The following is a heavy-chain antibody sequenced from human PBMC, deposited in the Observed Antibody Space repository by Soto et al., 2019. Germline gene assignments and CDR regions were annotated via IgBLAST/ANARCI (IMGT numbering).Heavy chain of an antibody. J-gene: IGHJ3*02. CDR2: IYSGGST. CDR3: AKQFCGGDCYPGI. V-gene: IGHV3-23*03. CDR1: GFTFTNYA. Sequence: GGSLRLSCAASGFTFTNYAMSWVRQAPGKGLEWVSVIYSGGSTYYADSVKGRFTISRDNSKNTLYLQMNSLRAEDTAVYHCAKQFCGGDCYPGIWGQGTMVTVSS. D-gene: IGHD2-21*02.